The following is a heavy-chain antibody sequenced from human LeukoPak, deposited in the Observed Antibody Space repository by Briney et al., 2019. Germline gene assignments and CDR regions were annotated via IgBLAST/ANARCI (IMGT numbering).Heavy chain of an antibody. D-gene: IGHD6-6*01. CDR1: GGSISSYY. CDR2: IYYSGST. V-gene: IGHV4-59*01. Sequence: PSETLSLTRTVSGGSISSYYWSWIRQPPGKGLEWIGYIYYSGSTNYNPSLKSRVTISVDTSKNQFSLKLSSVTAADTAVYYCARYLGSSEFDYWGQGTLVTVSS. CDR3: ARYLGSSEFDY. J-gene: IGHJ4*02.